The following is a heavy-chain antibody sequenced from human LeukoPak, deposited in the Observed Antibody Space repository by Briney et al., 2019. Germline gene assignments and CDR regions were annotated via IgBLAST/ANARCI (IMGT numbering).Heavy chain of an antibody. CDR2: IISDGSTT. Sequence: SGGSLRLSCAASGFIFSDYAMHWVRQAPGKGLVWVSRIISDGSTTDYADSVKGRFTISRDNAKNSLYLQMNSLRAEDTAVYYCARGRYYGSGSHPRYSVWGQGTLVTVSS. J-gene: IGHJ4*02. V-gene: IGHV3-74*01. D-gene: IGHD3-10*01. CDR1: GFIFSDYA. CDR3: ARGRYYGSGSHPRYSV.